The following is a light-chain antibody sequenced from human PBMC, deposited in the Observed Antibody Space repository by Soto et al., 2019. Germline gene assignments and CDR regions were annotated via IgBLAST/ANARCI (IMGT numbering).Light chain of an antibody. Sequence: QSVLTQPPSASGSPGQSVTISCTGTSSDVGGYNYVSWYQQYPDKAPKLMIYEVSKRPSGVPDRFSGSKSGNTASLTVSGLQAEDEAEYYCSSYAGSNNPVVFGTGTQLTVL. V-gene: IGLV2-8*01. CDR3: SSYAGSNNPVV. J-gene: IGLJ7*01. CDR1: SSDVGGYNY. CDR2: EVS.